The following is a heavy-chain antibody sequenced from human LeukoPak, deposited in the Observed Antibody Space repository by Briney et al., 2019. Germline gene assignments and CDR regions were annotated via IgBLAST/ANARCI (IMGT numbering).Heavy chain of an antibody. CDR2: ISSSSSYI. CDR1: GFTFSSYA. Sequence: PGGSLRLSCAASGFTFSSYAMSWVRQAPGKGLEWVSSISSSSSYIYYADSVKGRFTISRDNAKNSLYLQMNSLRAEDTAVYYCASPHDYGDYYFDYWGQGTLVTVSS. CDR3: ASPHDYGDYYFDY. J-gene: IGHJ4*02. V-gene: IGHV3-21*01. D-gene: IGHD4-17*01.